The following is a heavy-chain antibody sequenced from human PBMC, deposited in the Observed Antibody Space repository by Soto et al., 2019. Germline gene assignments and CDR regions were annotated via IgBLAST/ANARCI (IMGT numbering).Heavy chain of an antibody. D-gene: IGHD3-3*01. Sequence: QITLKESGPTLVKPTQPLTLTCTFSGFSLSTSGGGVGWIRQPPVKALEWLALIYWDDDKCYSPSLTSRRTITKDTSKNQVVLTMTNMDPVDTATYYCAHTPGVYYYYYMDVWGKGTTVTVSS. CDR1: GFSLSTSGGG. V-gene: IGHV2-5*02. CDR2: IYWDDDK. CDR3: AHTPGVYYYYYMDV. J-gene: IGHJ6*03.